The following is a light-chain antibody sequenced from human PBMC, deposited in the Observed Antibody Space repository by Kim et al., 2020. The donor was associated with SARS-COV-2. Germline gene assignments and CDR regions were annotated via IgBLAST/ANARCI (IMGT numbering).Light chain of an antibody. V-gene: IGLV2-14*03. Sequence: PSIAISCTGTSSGVDGYNYVAWYQQHPARASTLMIYDVSSRPSGVSTRFSCSKSGKTASLIISGLQAEDEADDYCSSDTSSSSVVFGGGTQLTVL. CDR2: DVS. CDR1: SSGVDGYNY. J-gene: IGLJ2*01. CDR3: SSDTSSSSVV.